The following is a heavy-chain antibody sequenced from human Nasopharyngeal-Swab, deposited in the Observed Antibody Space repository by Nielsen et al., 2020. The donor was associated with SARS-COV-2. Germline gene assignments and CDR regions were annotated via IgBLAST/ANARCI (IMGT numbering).Heavy chain of an antibody. CDR1: GYTFTSYG. CDR3: ARDHGSSSLNYYYYYYMDV. J-gene: IGHJ6*03. D-gene: IGHD6-6*01. CDR2: ISAYNGNT. V-gene: IGHV1-18*01. Sequence: ASVKVSCQASGYTFTSYGISWVRQAPGQGLEWMGWISAYNGNTNYAQKLQGRVTMTTDTSTSTAYMELRSLRSDDTAVYYCARDHGSSSLNYYYYYYMDVWGKGTTVTVSS.